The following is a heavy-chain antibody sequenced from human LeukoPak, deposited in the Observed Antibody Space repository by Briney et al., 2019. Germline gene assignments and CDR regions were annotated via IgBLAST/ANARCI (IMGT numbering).Heavy chain of an antibody. CDR1: GYSISSGYY. CDR2: IYHSGST. J-gene: IGHJ5*02. CDR3: ARGEYSGYFNWSAP. V-gene: IGHV4-38-2*02. Sequence: KPSETLSLTCTVSGYSISSGYYWGWIRQPPGKGLEWIGSIYHSGSTYYNPSLKSRVTISVDTSKNQFSLKLSSVTAADTAVYYWARGEYSGYFNWSAPWGQGPLVTVSS. D-gene: IGHD5-12*01.